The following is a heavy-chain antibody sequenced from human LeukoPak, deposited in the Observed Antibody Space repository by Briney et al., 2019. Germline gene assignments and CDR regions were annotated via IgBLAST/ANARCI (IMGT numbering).Heavy chain of an antibody. V-gene: IGHV3-23*01. J-gene: IGHJ4*02. Sequence: GGSLRLSGAASGFTFSSIAMSRVRQAPGKGLEWVSAISGSGGSTYYADSVKGRFTISRDNSKNTLYLQMNSLRAEDTAVYYCAKSHDSSSRPKDFDYWGQGTQVTVSS. CDR2: ISGSGGST. CDR1: GFTFSSIA. CDR3: AKSHDSSSRPKDFDY. D-gene: IGHD6-13*01.